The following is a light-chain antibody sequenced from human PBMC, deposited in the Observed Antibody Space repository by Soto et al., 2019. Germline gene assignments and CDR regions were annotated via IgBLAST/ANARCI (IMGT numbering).Light chain of an antibody. V-gene: IGLV2-8*01. CDR2: EVT. CDR3: SSFASSNTWV. CDR1: SSDVGAYHY. Sequence: QSALTQPPSASGSPGQSVTISCTGTSSDVGAYHYVSWYQQHAGKAPKLAIYEVTTRPSGVPDRFSGAKSANTASLTVSGLQAEYEDDYYGSSFASSNTWVFGGGTKLTVL. J-gene: IGLJ3*02.